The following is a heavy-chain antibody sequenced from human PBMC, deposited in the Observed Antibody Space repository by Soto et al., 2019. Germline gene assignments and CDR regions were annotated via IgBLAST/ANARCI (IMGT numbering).Heavy chain of an antibody. CDR1: GVSISSGY. CDR3: ATSNTTCPGCYS. V-gene: IGHV4-59*01. D-gene: IGHD2-2*01. CDR2: FSHSGLR. J-gene: IGHJ5*02. Sequence: PSETLSLSCIVSGVSISSGYCTWIRQSPGKGLEWICYFSHSGLRHYRASLQSRLTMSVETSKNQFSLNLTSVTAAYTAIYYCATSNTTCPGCYSWGQGTLVTVSS.